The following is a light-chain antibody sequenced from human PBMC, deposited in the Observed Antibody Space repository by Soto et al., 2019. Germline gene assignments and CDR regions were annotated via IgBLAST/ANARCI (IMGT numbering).Light chain of an antibody. CDR3: QQYNNWPPLT. CDR1: QSVSSN. J-gene: IGKJ4*01. CDR2: GAS. V-gene: IGKV3-15*01. Sequence: EIVMTQSPATLSVSPGERATLSCRASQSVSSNLAWYQQKPGQAPRLLIYGASTRATGIPARFGGSGSGTEFTLTISSLLSEDFAVYYCQQYNNWPPLTFGGGTKVEIK.